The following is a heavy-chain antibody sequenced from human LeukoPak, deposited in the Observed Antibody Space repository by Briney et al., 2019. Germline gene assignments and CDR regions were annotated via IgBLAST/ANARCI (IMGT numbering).Heavy chain of an antibody. V-gene: IGHV3-21*01. D-gene: IGHD7-27*01. CDR1: FSTQNCYT. CDR2: ISSRSSYI. CDR3: ARDLNWGDWYFDL. J-gene: IGHJ2*01. Sequence: GGSLSLSCLACFSTQNCYTEISDCQAPGQGQECVSSISSRSSYIYYADSVKGRFTISRDYAKNSLYLQMNSLRAENTAVYYCARDLNWGDWYFDLWGRGTLVTVSS.